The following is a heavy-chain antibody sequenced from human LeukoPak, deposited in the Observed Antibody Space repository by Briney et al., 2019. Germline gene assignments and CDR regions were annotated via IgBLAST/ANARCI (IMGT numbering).Heavy chain of an antibody. J-gene: IGHJ4*02. Sequence: ASVKVSCKASGYTFTGYCIHWVRQATGEGLEWMGWINPNSGGTNYAQKFQGRITMTRDTSLSTAYMELSRLRSDDMAVYYCAKQISAGSYSIDYWGQGTLVTVSS. CDR2: INPNSGGT. CDR1: GYTFTGYC. D-gene: IGHD6-19*01. CDR3: AKQISAGSYSIDY. V-gene: IGHV1-2*02.